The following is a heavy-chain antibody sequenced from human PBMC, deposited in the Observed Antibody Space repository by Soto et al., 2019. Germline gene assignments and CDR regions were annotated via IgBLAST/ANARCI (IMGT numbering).Heavy chain of an antibody. Sequence: EVQLLESGGALVQPGGSLRLSCAASGFIFSNYGMSWVRQAPGKGLEWVSAISGSGGRTHYADSVKGRLTISRDNSKNTLFLQMNSLRDEDTAVYYCAKEYGSGNYGYYYYTDVWGKGTTVTVSS. CDR2: ISGSGGRT. J-gene: IGHJ6*03. CDR1: GFIFSNYG. V-gene: IGHV3-23*01. CDR3: AKEYGSGNYGYYYYTDV. D-gene: IGHD3-10*01.